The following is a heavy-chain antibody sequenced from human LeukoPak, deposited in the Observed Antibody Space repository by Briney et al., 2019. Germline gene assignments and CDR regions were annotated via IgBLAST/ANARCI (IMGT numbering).Heavy chain of an antibody. J-gene: IGHJ5*02. CDR3: AREGYDILTGYYRYNWFDP. Sequence: SETLSLTCTVSGGSISSYYWSWIRQPPGKGLEWIGYIYYSGSTNYNPSLKSRVTISVDTSKNQFSLKLSSVTAADTAVYYCAREGYDILTGYYRYNWFDPWGQGTLVTVSS. D-gene: IGHD3-9*01. CDR1: GGSISSYY. V-gene: IGHV4-59*01. CDR2: IYYSGST.